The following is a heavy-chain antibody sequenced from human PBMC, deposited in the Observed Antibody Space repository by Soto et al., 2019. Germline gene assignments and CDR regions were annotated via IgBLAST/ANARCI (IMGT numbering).Heavy chain of an antibody. Sequence: SETLSLTCTVSGGSISSYYWSWIRQPPGKGLEWIGYIYYSGSTNYNPSLKSRVTISVDTSKNQFSLKLSSVTAADTAVYYCARDLTFGRGWYYFDYWGQGTLVTVSS. D-gene: IGHD6-19*01. V-gene: IGHV4-59*01. CDR3: ARDLTFGRGWYYFDY. J-gene: IGHJ4*02. CDR2: IYYSGST. CDR1: GGSISSYY.